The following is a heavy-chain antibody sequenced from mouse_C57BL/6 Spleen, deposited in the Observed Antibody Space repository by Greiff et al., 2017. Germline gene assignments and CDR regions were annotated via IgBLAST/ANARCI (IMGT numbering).Heavy chain of an antibody. V-gene: IGHV10-1*01. D-gene: IGHD4-1*01. CDR3: VRHGTGYFDY. CDR1: GFSFNTYA. CDR2: IRSKSNNYAT. Sequence: EVQLMESGGGLVQPKGSLKLSCAASGFSFNTYAMNWVRQAPGKGLEWVARIRSKSNNYATYYADSVKDRFTISRDDSESMLYLQMNNLKTEDTAMYYCVRHGTGYFDYWGQGTTLTVSS. J-gene: IGHJ2*01.